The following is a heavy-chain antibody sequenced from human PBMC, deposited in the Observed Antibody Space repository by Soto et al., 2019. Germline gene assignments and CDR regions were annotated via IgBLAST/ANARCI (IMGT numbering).Heavy chain of an antibody. D-gene: IGHD2-8*01. J-gene: IGHJ6*02. CDR3: AKARYCTNGVCYRYYYYGMDV. Sequence: GGSLRLSCAASGFIFSRYAMSWVRQAPGKGLEWVSAISGSTSSTYYADSVKGRFTISRDNSKNTLYLQMNSLRAEDTALYYCAKARYCTNGVCYRYYYYGMDVWGQGTTVTVSS. CDR2: ISGSTSST. CDR1: GFIFSRYA. V-gene: IGHV3-23*01.